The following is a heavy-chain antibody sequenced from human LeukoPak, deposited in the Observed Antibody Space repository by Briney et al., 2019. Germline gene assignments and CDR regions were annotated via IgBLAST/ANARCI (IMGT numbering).Heavy chain of an antibody. CDR2: TYYRSKWYN. CDR3: ARAALAVAGYNWFDP. V-gene: IGHV6-1*01. Sequence: SQTLSLTCAISGDSVSSNSAAWNWIRQSPSSGLEWLGRTYYRSKWYNDYAVSVKSRMTINPDTSKNQFSLQLNSVTPEDTAVYYCARAALAVAGYNWFDPWGQGTLVTVSS. D-gene: IGHD6-19*01. J-gene: IGHJ5*02. CDR1: GDSVSSNSAA.